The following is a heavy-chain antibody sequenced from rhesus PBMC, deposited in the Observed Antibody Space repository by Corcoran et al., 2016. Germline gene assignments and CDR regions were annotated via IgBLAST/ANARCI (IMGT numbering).Heavy chain of an antibody. CDR2: VDGYSPTT. D-gene: IGHD5-24*01. J-gene: IGHJ5-1*01. V-gene: IGHV4-73*01. CDR1: GGSISDYD. CDR3: ARDQTEGTNFRFDV. Sequence: QVKLQQWGEGLVKPSETLSLTCAVYGGSISDYDWSWIRQPPGKGLEWMGNVDGYSPTTNYNPSLMNRVTISKDTSQNQFSLKLRSVTAADTAVYYCARDQTEGTNFRFDVWGPGVPVTVSA.